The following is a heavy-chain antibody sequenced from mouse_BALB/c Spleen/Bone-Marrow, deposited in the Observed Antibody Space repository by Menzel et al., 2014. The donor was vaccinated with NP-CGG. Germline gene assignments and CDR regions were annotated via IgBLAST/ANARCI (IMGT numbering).Heavy chain of an antibody. CDR2: IGLKSNNYAT. CDR3: TTGFAY. V-gene: IGHV6-6*02. CDR1: GFTFSNYW. D-gene: IGHD3-1*01. Sequence: EVQVVESGGGLVQPGGSMKLSCVASGFTFSNYWMNWVRQSPEKGLEWVAEIGLKSNNYATHYAESVKGRFTISRDDSKSSVHLQMNNLRAEDTGIYYCTTGFAYWGQGTLVTVSA. J-gene: IGHJ3*01.